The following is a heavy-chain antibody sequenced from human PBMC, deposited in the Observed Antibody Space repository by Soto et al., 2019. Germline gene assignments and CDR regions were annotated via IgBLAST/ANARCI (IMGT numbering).Heavy chain of an antibody. J-gene: IGHJ4*02. CDR2: INAGNGYT. Sequence: ASVKVSCKASGYTFSSYYMNWVRQAPGQSLEWMGLINAGNGYTTYSQKLLGRVSITSDTSASTAYMELSSLRSEDTAVFYCARDMAFDYWGQRTLVTVSS. CDR3: ARDMAFDY. D-gene: IGHD3-10*01. V-gene: IGHV1-3*01. CDR1: GYTFSSYY.